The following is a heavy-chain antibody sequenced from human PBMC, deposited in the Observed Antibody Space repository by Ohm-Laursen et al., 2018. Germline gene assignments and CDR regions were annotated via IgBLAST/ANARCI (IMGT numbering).Heavy chain of an antibody. D-gene: IGHD2-15*01. CDR2: INPNSGGT. J-gene: IGHJ3*02. Sequence: ASVKVSCKASGGTFSSYAISWVRQAPGQGLEWMGWINPNSGGTNYAQKFQGRVTMTRDTSISTAYMELSRLRSDDTAVYYCARADYSAAFDIWGQGTMVTVSS. V-gene: IGHV1-2*02. CDR3: ARADYSAAFDI. CDR1: GGTFSSYA.